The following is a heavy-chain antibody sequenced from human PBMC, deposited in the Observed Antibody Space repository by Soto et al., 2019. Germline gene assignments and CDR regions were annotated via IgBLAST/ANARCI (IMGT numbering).Heavy chain of an antibody. CDR1: GFTFSSYG. V-gene: IGHV3-33*01. Sequence: GGSLRLSCAASGFTFSSYGMHWVRQAPGKGLEWVAVIWYDGSNKYYADSVKGRFTISRDNSKNTLYLQMNSLRAEDTAVYYCARDRVVVAATSSNWFDPWGQGTLVTVSS. CDR2: IWYDGSNK. J-gene: IGHJ5*02. D-gene: IGHD2-15*01. CDR3: ARDRVVVAATSSNWFDP.